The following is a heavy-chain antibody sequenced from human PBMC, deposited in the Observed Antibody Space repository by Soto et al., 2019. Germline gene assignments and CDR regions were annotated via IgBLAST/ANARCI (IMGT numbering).Heavy chain of an antibody. CDR2: ISINGANI. CDR1: GFFLRSYT. Sequence: GGSLRLSCSVSGFFLRSYTLHWVPQTPEKVLEWLSSISINGANIRYADSVKGRFTISRDNDKNSLFLQMNSLRVEDTAVYYCARPVNSWYLDYFDYWGQGTLVTVSS. CDR3: ARPVNSWYLDYFDY. V-gene: IGHV3-48*01. D-gene: IGHD6-13*01. J-gene: IGHJ4*02.